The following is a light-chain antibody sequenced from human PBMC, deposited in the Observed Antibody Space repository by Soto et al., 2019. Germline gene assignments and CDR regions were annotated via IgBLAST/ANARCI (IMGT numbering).Light chain of an antibody. CDR1: NSNIGRND. CDR3: AAWDDTLRARV. V-gene: IGLV1-44*01. Sequence: QSVLAQPPSESGTPGQRVTTSCSGSNSNIGRNDVTWYQQVPGTAPQCLIYSNDQRPSGVPDRISGSRSGTSASLAISGLQSGDEAEYYCAAWDDTLRARVFGGGTKLTVL. J-gene: IGLJ2*01. CDR2: SND.